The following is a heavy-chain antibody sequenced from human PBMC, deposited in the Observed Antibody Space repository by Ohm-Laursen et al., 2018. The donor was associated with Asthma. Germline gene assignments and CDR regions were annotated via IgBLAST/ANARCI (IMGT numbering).Heavy chain of an antibody. CDR3: AKVGYSYGFDY. CDR2: ISYDGSNK. J-gene: IGHJ4*02. D-gene: IGHD5-18*01. V-gene: IGHV3-30*18. Sequence: SLRLSCSASGFTFSSYGMHWVRQAPGKGLEWVAVISYDGSNKYYADSVKGRFTISRDNSKNTLYLQMNSLRAEDTAVYYCAKVGYSYGFDYWGQGTLVTVSS. CDR1: GFTFSSYG.